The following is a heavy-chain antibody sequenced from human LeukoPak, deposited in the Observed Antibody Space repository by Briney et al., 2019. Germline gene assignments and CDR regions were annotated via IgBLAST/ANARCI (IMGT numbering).Heavy chain of an antibody. J-gene: IGHJ4*02. D-gene: IGHD2-2*01. CDR2: IYYSGST. V-gene: IGHV4-59*01. CDR3: ARGGLEYQLLSYFDY. Sequence: ETLSLTCTVSGGSISSYYWSWIRQPPGKGLEWIGYIYYSGSTNFNPSLKSRVTISVDTSKNQFSLKLSSGTAADTAVYYCARGGLEYQLLSYFDYWGQGTLVTVSS. CDR1: GGSISSYY.